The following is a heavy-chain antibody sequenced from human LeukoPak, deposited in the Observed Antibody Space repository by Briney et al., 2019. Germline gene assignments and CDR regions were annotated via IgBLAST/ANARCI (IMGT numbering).Heavy chain of an antibody. Sequence: PGGSLRLSCAASGFTFSSYAMSWVRQAPGKGLEWVSAISGSGGSTYYADSVKGRFTISRDNSKNTLYLQMNSLRAEDTAVYYCAKGPRYCSSTSCLYYFDYWGQGTLVTVSS. CDR3: AKGPRYCSSTSCLYYFDY. D-gene: IGHD2-2*01. V-gene: IGHV3-23*01. CDR1: GFTFSSYA. CDR2: ISGSGGST. J-gene: IGHJ4*02.